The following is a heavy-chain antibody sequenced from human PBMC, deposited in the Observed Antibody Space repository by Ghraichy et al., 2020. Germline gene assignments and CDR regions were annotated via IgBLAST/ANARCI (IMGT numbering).Heavy chain of an antibody. CDR1: GFTFSSYS. D-gene: IGHD1-1*01. V-gene: IGHV3-21*01. CDR2: VSSSSSYI. CDR3: ARAQSTGTTSYYYGMDV. J-gene: IGHJ6*02. Sequence: SCAASGFTFSSYSMNWVRQAPGKGLEWVSSVSSSSSYIYYADSVTGRFTISRDNAKNSLYLQMNSLRAEDTAVYFCARAQSTGTTSYYYGMDVWGQGTTVTVSS.